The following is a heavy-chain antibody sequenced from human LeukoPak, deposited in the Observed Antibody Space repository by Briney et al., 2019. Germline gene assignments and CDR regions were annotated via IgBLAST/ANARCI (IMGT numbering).Heavy chain of an antibody. J-gene: IGHJ3*02. CDR3: ARGPYSYDSSGAFDI. CDR2: ISSSGST. D-gene: IGHD3-22*01. CDR1: GGSFSGYY. Sequence: SETLSLTCAVYGGSFSGYYWSWIRQPAGKGLEWIGRISSSGSTNYNPSLKGRVTISVDTSKNQFSLKLSSVTAADTAVYFCARGPYSYDSSGAFDIWGQGTMVTVSS. V-gene: IGHV4-59*10.